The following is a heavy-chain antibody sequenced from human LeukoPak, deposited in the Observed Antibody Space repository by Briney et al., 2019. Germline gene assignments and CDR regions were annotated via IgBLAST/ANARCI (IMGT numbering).Heavy chain of an antibody. Sequence: SETLSLTCTVSGLSISANSWSWIRHPPGKGLEWIGYIYNSVTSNYNPSLTSRVTISVDTSKNQLSLKLSSATAADTAVYYCARGARSSDYWGQGTLVTVAS. CDR1: GLSISANS. J-gene: IGHJ4*02. D-gene: IGHD3-10*01. CDR3: ARGARSSDY. CDR2: IYNSVTS. V-gene: IGHV4-59*13.